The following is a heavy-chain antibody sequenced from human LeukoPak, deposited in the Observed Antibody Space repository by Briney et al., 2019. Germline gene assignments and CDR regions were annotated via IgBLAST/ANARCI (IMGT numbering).Heavy chain of an antibody. D-gene: IGHD1-1*01. Sequence: SETLSLTCTVSGGSISSSSYYWGWIRQPPGKGLEWIGNIYYSGSSYYNPSLKSRVTISVDTSKNQFSLKLSSVTAADTAVYYCATLTTPGWFNPWGQGTLVTVSS. V-gene: IGHV4-39*07. CDR2: IYYSGSS. CDR1: GGSISSSSYY. J-gene: IGHJ5*02. CDR3: ATLTTPGWFNP.